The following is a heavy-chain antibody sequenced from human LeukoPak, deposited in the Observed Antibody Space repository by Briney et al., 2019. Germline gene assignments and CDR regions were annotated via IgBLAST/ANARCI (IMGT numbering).Heavy chain of an antibody. V-gene: IGHV4-59*01. D-gene: IGHD2-15*01. Sequence: SETLSLTCTVSGGSISSYYWSRIRQPPGKGLEWIGYIYYSGSTNYNPSLKSRVTISVDTSKNQFSLKLSSVTAADTAVYYCARDIHCSGGSCYPNDAFDIWGQGTMVTVSS. CDR1: GGSISSYY. J-gene: IGHJ3*02. CDR3: ARDIHCSGGSCYPNDAFDI. CDR2: IYYSGST.